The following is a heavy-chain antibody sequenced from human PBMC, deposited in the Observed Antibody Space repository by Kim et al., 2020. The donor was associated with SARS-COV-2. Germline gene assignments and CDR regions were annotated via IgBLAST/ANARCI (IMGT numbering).Heavy chain of an antibody. CDR3: AKDIADGGYYYYGMDV. CDR1: GFTFDDYT. CDR2: ISWDGGST. D-gene: IGHD2-15*01. Sequence: GGSLRLSCAASGFTFDDYTMHWVRQAPGKGLEWVSLISWDGGSTYYADSVKGRFTISRDNSKNSLYLQMNSLRTEDTALYYCAKDIADGGYYYYGMDVWGQGTTVTVSS. V-gene: IGHV3-43*01. J-gene: IGHJ6*02.